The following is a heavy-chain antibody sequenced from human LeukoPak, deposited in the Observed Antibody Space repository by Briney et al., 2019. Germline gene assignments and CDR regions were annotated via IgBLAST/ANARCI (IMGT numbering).Heavy chain of an antibody. CDR3: ARGPYDYVWGSYRIFDY. Sequence: ASVKVSCKASGYTFTGYYMHWMRQAPGQGLEWMGWINPNSGGTNYAQKFQGRVTMTRDTSISTAYMELSRLRSDDTAVYYCARGPYDYVWGSYRIFDYWGQGTLVTVSS. J-gene: IGHJ4*02. CDR2: INPNSGGT. D-gene: IGHD3-16*02. CDR1: GYTFTGYY. V-gene: IGHV1-2*02.